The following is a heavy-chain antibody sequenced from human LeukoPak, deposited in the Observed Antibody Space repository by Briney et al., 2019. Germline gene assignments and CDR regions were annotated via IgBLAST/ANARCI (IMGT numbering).Heavy chain of an antibody. D-gene: IGHD2-21*02. CDR3: ASGYCGGDCYPVGEYYFDY. CDR2: IYTSGST. CDR1: GGSISSGSYY. V-gene: IGHV4-61*02. Sequence: PSETLSLTCTVSGGSISSGSYYWSWIRQPAGKGLEWIGRIYTSGSTNYNPSLKSRVTMSVDTSKNQFSLKLSSVTAADTAVYYCASGYCGGDCYPVGEYYFDYWGQGTLVTVSS. J-gene: IGHJ4*02.